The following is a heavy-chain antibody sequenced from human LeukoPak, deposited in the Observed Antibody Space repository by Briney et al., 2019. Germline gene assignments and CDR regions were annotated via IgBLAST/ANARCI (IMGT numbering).Heavy chain of an antibody. CDR1: GGSISSGSYY. V-gene: IGHV4-61*02. CDR3: ASGTRRGKLDY. Sequence: SQTLSLTCTVSGGSISSGSYYWSWIRQPAGKGLEWIVRIYTSGSTNYNPSLKSRVTISVDTSKNQFSLKLSSVTAADTAVYYCASGTRRGKLDYWGQGTLVTVSS. J-gene: IGHJ4*02. D-gene: IGHD1-14*01. CDR2: IYTSGST.